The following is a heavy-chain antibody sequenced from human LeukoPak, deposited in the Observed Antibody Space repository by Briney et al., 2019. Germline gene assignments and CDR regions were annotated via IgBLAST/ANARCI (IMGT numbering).Heavy chain of an antibody. V-gene: IGHV3-23*01. J-gene: IGHJ4*02. D-gene: IGHD3-22*01. Sequence: GGSLRLSCATSGFTSHSYAMSWVRQAPGKGLEWVSAINGGGDVTYYADSMQGRFFFSKDNAKNTLYLQLNSLRAEDTAVYYCARNYYDSSGYSPFFDYWGQGTLVTVSS. CDR1: GFTSHSYA. CDR3: ARNYYDSSGYSPFFDY. CDR2: INGGGDVT.